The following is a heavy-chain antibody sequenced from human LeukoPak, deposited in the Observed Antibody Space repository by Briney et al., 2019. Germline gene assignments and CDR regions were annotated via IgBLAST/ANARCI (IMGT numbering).Heavy chain of an antibody. CDR3: AREVYSSSNWFDP. Sequence: GGSLRLSCAASGFTFSSYAMHWVRQAPGKGLEWVAVISYDGSNKYYADSVKGRFTISRDNAKNSLYLQMNSLRAEDTAVYYCAREVYSSSNWFDPWGQGTLVTVSS. CDR1: GFTFSSYA. V-gene: IGHV3-30*04. CDR2: ISYDGSNK. D-gene: IGHD6-13*01. J-gene: IGHJ5*02.